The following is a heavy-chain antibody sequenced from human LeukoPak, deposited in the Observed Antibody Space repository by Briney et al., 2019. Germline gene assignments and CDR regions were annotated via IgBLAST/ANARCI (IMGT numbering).Heavy chain of an antibody. CDR1: GDSISSYY. D-gene: IGHD3-22*01. J-gene: IGHJ4*02. V-gene: IGHV4-59*08. CDR2: FYYSGSV. Sequence: SETLSLTCTVSGDSISSYYWSWIRQPPGKGLEWIGYFYYSGSVDYNPSLKSRVTMSLDTSKNQFSLNLTSVTAADTAVYYCARQHSSGYYPFDYWGQGTLVTVSS. CDR3: ARQHSSGYYPFDY.